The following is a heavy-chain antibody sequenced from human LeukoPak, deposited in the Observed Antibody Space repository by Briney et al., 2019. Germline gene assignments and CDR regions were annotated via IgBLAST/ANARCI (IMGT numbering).Heavy chain of an antibody. V-gene: IGHV4-59*08. CDR3: ARLTARSWFDP. J-gene: IGHJ5*02. D-gene: IGHD1-14*01. CDR1: GGSMSSNY. CDR2: IYYSGST. Sequence: SETLSLTCTVSGGSMSSNYWSWIRQPPGKGLEWIGYIYYSGSTNYNPSLKSRVTMSVDTSKNQFSLKLSSVTAADTAVYYCARLTARSWFDPWGQGTLVTVSS.